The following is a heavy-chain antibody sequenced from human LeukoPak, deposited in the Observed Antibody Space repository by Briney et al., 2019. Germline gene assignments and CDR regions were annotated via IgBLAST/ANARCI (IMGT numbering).Heavy chain of an antibody. J-gene: IGHJ4*02. CDR2: INHSGST. Sequence: PSETLSLTCAVYGGSFSGYYWSWIRQPPGKGLEWIGEINHSGSTNYNPSLKSRVTISVDTSKNQFSLKLSSVTAADTAVYYCARGSSESGDYGVDYWGQGTLVTVSS. V-gene: IGHV4-34*01. CDR3: ARGSSESGDYGVDY. D-gene: IGHD4-17*01. CDR1: GGSFSGYY.